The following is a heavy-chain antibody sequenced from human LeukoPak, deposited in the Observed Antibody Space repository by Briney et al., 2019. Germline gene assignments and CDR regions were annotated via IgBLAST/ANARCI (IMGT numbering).Heavy chain of an antibody. Sequence: SETLSLTCAASGYSISSGYYWGWIRQPLGKGLEWIGSIYHSGSTYYNPSLKSRVTISVDTSKNQFSLKLSSVTAADTAVYYCASPKYCSSTSCYIRDARYFQHWGQGTLVTVSS. CDR2: IYHSGST. V-gene: IGHV4-38-2*01. CDR3: ASPKYCSSTSCYIRDARYFQH. CDR1: GYSISSGYY. J-gene: IGHJ1*01. D-gene: IGHD2-2*02.